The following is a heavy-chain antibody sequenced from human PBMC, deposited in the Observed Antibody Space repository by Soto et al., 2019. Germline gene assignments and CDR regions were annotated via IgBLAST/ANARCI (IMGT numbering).Heavy chain of an antibody. J-gene: IGHJ4*02. CDR3: ASQNLDVPAFFDD. CDR2: IYYSGTT. CDR1: GYSISSSNW. Sequence: PSETLSLTCAVSGYSISSSNWWGWIRKPPGKGLEWIGYIYYSGTTYYNPSLKSRVTMSVDTSKNQFSLRLTYVTAADTAVYYGASQNLDVPAFFDDWGQGILVTVSS. V-gene: IGHV4-28*01.